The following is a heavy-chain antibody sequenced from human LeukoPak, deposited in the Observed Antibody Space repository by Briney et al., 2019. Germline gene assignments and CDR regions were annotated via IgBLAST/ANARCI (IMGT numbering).Heavy chain of an antibody. CDR1: GGTFSSYA. J-gene: IGHJ4*02. D-gene: IGHD3-10*01. Sequence: ASVKVSCKASGGTFSSYAISWVRQAPGQGLEWMGGIIPIFGTANYAQKFQGRVTITADESTSTAYMELSSLRSEDRAVYYCARSRFGTMVRGVMDYWGQGSLVTVSS. CDR2: IIPIFGTA. V-gene: IGHV1-69*13. CDR3: ARSRFGTMVRGVMDY.